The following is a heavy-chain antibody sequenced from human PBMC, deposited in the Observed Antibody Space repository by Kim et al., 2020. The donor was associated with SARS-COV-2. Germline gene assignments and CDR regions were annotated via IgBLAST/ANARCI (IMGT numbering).Heavy chain of an antibody. CDR1: GFTFSSYS. Sequence: GGSLRLSCAASGFTFSSYSMNWVRQAPGKGLEWVSYISSSSSTIYYADSVKGRFTISRDNAKNSLYLQMNSLRDDDTAVYYCARDPLTPDGMDVWGQGTTVTVSS. CDR2: ISSSSSTI. D-gene: IGHD4-17*01. CDR3: ARDPLTPDGMDV. V-gene: IGHV3-48*02. J-gene: IGHJ6*02.